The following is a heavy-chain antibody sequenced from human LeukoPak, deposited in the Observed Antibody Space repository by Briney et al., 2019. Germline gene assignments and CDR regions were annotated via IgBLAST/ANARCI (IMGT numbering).Heavy chain of an antibody. V-gene: IGHV3-21*01. J-gene: IGHJ4*02. CDR2: ISSSSSYI. Sequence: PGGSLRLSCAASGFTFSDHYMDWVRQAPGKGLEWVSSISSSSSYIYYAASVKGRFTISRDNAKNSLYLQMNRLRAEDTAVYYCARERQLERLAFGKEGSAFDYWGQGALVTVSS. CDR1: GFTFSDHY. D-gene: IGHD1-1*01. CDR3: ARERQLERLAFGKEGSAFDY.